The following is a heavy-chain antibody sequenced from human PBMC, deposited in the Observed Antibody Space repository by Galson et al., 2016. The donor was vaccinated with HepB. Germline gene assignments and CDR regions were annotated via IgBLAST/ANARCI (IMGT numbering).Heavy chain of an antibody. Sequence: SLRLSCAVSGLTFSSYGMHWVRQAPGKGLEWVATVSYDGTNKNYVDSVKGRFTISRDNSKNTVYLRLNNLRAEDTAIYYCAKGLSKYSAYEPLDYWGQGTLVTVS. CDR1: GLTFSSYG. V-gene: IGHV3-30*18. D-gene: IGHD5-12*01. CDR3: AKGLSKYSAYEPLDY. CDR2: VSYDGTNK. J-gene: IGHJ4*02.